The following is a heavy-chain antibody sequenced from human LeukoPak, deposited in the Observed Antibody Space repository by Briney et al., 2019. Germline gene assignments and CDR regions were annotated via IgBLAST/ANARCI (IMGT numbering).Heavy chain of an antibody. Sequence: AGGSLRLSCAASGFTFSSYSVNWVRQAPGKGLEWVSSISSSSSYIYYADSVKGRFTISRDNAKNSLYLQMNSLRAEDTAVYYCARDRDPYGGKPFDYWGQGALSPSPQ. CDR2: ISSSSSYI. CDR3: ARDRDPYGGKPFDY. V-gene: IGHV3-21*01. J-gene: IGHJ4*02. D-gene: IGHD4/OR15-4a*01. CDR1: GFTFSSYS.